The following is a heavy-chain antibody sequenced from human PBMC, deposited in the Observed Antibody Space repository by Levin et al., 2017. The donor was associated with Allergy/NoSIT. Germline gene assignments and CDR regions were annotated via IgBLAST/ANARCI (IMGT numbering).Heavy chain of an antibody. CDR3: ARGLIKSLTSYNAFDI. CDR1: GGSFSGYY. J-gene: IGHJ3*02. V-gene: IGHV4-34*01. CDR2: INHSGST. Sequence: SQTLSLTCAVYGGSFSGYYWSWIRQPPGKGLECIGEINHSGSTDYNPSLKSRVTISLDTSKNQFSLKLSSVTAADTAVYYCARGLIKSLTSYNAFDIWGQGTMVTVSS. D-gene: IGHD3-9*01.